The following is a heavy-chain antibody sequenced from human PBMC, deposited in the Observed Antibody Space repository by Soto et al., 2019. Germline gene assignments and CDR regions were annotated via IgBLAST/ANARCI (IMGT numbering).Heavy chain of an antibody. Sequence: ETLSLTCTVSGGSISSYYWSWIRQPPGKGLEWIGYIYYSGSTNYNPSLKSRVTISVDTSKNQFSLKLSSVTAADTAVYYCARDRLRGSYYGYYYYGMDVWGQGTTVTVSS. CDR3: ARDRLRGSYYGYYYYGMDV. CDR1: GGSISSYY. D-gene: IGHD1-26*01. J-gene: IGHJ6*02. CDR2: IYYSGST. V-gene: IGHV4-59*01.